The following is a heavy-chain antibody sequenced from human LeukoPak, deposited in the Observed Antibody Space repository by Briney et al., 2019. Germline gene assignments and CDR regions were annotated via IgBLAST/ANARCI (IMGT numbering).Heavy chain of an antibody. CDR1: GGSISSSGYY. CDR2: IYNSGST. J-gene: IGHJ4*02. D-gene: IGHD5-18*01. V-gene: IGHV4-39*01. CDR3: ARGRGYSYGYYY. Sequence: PSETLSLTCTVSGGSISSSGYYWGWVRQPPGKGLEWIGSIYNSGSTYYNPSLKSRVTISVDTSKNQFSLKLSSVTAADTAVYYCARGRGYSYGYYYWGQGTLVTVSS.